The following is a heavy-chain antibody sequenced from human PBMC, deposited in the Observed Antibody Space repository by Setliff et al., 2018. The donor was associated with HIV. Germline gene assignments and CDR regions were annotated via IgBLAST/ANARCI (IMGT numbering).Heavy chain of an antibody. J-gene: IGHJ4*02. V-gene: IGHV1-69*13. Sequence: GASVKVSCKVSGDPFASYDVNWVRQATGQGLEWMGGIIPIFSTTNYAQKFQGRVTITADESTSTAYMELSSLRSEDTAVYYCARGKVLRGNILYYWGQGTLVTVSS. CDR1: GDPFASYD. CDR2: IIPIFSTT. D-gene: IGHD2-8*01. CDR3: ARGKVLRGNILYY.